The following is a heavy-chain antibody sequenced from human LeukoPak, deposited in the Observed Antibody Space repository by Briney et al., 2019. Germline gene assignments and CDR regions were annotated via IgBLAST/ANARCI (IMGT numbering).Heavy chain of an antibody. V-gene: IGHV4-34*01. CDR1: GGSFSGYY. CDR2: INHSGST. D-gene: IGHD2-15*01. Sequence: SETLSLTCAVHGGSFSGYYWSWIRQPPGKGLEWIGEINHSGSTNYNPSLKSRVTISVDTSKNQFSLKLSSVTAADTAVYYCARGYDIVVVVAATPFDYWGQGTLVTVSS. CDR3: ARGYDIVVVVAATPFDY. J-gene: IGHJ4*02.